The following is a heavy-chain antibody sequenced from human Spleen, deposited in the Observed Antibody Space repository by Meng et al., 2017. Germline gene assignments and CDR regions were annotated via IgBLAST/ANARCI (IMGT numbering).Heavy chain of an antibody. Sequence: GGSLRLSCAASGFTFNNYAMNWVRQAPGKGLEWVSAITGSGGTTYYADSVKGRFSISRDTSKNALYLQMNSLRAEDTALYYCAKYSYGLGDYLDYWGQGALVTVSS. V-gene: IGHV3-23*01. D-gene: IGHD3-10*01. J-gene: IGHJ4*02. CDR1: GFTFNNYA. CDR2: ITGSGGTT. CDR3: AKYSYGLGDYLDY.